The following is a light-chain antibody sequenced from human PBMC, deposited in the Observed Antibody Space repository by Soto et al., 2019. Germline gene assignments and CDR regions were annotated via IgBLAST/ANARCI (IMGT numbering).Light chain of an antibody. CDR3: QQYGSSLLT. CDR2: GAS. Sequence: DIVLTQSPGTLSLSPGERATLSCRASQSVSSLFLGWYQRKPGQATRLLNYGASIRATGIPDSFSGRGSGTDFTLTISRLEPEDFAVYYCQQYGSSLLTFGGGTKVEIK. V-gene: IGKV3-20*01. CDR1: QSVSSLF. J-gene: IGKJ4*01.